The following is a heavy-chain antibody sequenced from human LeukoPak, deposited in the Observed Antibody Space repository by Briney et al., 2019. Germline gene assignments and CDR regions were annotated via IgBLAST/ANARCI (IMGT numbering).Heavy chain of an antibody. CDR2: MNPKSGNT. D-gene: IGHD4/OR15-4a*01. CDR1: GYTFTSYD. CDR3: ARKNYGSNRWFDP. J-gene: IGHJ5*02. V-gene: IGHV1-8*01. Sequence: GASVKVSCKTSGYTFTSYDINWVRQATGQGLEWMGWMNPKSGNTGYAQKFQGRITMTRNTSTSTAYMELSSLRSDDTAVYYCARKNYGSNRWFDPWGQGTLVTVSS.